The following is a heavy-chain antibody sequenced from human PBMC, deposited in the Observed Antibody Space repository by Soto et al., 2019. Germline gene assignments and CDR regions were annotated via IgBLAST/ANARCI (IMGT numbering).Heavy chain of an antibody. CDR2: IDTSGTT. Sequence: SETLCLTCTFSVDSITSYYWCWIGQRDGRGLDLTGRIDTSGTTNYNPSLKSPVTMSVATSKKQFSLNLTSVTAADTAVYYCSRYSNNWFQTEGMDVWGQGTTVTVSS. CDR3: SRYSNNWFQTEGMDV. J-gene: IGHJ6*02. V-gene: IGHV4-4*07. CDR1: VDSITSYY. D-gene: IGHD6-13*01.